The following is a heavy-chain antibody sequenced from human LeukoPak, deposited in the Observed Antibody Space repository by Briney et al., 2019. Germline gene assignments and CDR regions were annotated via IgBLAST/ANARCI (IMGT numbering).Heavy chain of an antibody. J-gene: IGHJ4*02. V-gene: IGHV5-51*01. CDR1: GYSFTNYW. CDR2: IYPGDSDT. CDR3: AILAAAGMVGY. Sequence: GDSLKISCKGSGYSFTNYWIGWVRQMPRKGLEWMGIIYPGDSDTRYSPSFQGQVTISADKSINTAYLQWSSLKASDTAMYYCAILAAAGMVGYWGQGTLVTVSS. D-gene: IGHD6-13*01.